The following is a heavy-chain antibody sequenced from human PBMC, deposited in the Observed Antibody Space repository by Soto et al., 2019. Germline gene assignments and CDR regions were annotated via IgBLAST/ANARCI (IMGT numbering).Heavy chain of an antibody. V-gene: IGHV3-48*02. Sequence: GGSLRLSCAASGFTFSSYSMNWVRQAPGKGLEWVSYISSSSSTIYYADSVKGRFTISRDNAKNSLYLQMNSLRDEDTAVYYCARVPYYDILTGLDYWGQGTLVTVSS. CDR3: ARVPYYDILTGLDY. CDR2: ISSSSSTI. CDR1: GFTFSSYS. D-gene: IGHD3-9*01. J-gene: IGHJ4*02.